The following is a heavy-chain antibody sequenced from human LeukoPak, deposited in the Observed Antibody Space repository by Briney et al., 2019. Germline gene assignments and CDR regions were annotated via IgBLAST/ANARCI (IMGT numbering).Heavy chain of an antibody. CDR3: ARDYYDSSGYYPWGY. CDR1: GFTFSSYG. CDR2: ISYDGSNK. V-gene: IGHV3-30*03. D-gene: IGHD3-22*01. J-gene: IGHJ4*02. Sequence: GGSLRLSCAASGFTFSSYGMHWVRQAPGKGLEWVAVISYDGSNKYYADSVKGRFTSSRDNSKNTLYLQMNSLRAEDTAVYYCARDYYDSSGYYPWGYWGQGTLVTASS.